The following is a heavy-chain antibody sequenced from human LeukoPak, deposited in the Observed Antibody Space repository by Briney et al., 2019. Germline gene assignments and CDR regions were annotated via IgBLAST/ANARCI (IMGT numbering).Heavy chain of an antibody. J-gene: IGHJ5*02. D-gene: IGHD2-2*01. Sequence: SVNLSFNSSGDNFSSHASSCELNAPGQALEWMGRIIPIFDTAHYAQKFQGRVTITIDKSTTPVFMELRSLRSGDTAVYYCARVDCSSTSCYGGGWLDPWGQGTMVTVSS. CDR3: ARVDCSSTSCYGGGWLDP. V-gene: IGHV1-69*05. CDR2: IIPIFDTA. CDR1: GDNFSSHA.